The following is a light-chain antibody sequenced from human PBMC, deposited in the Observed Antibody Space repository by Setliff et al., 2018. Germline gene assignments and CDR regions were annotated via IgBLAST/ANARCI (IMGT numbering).Light chain of an antibody. Sequence: QFALAQPASVSGSPGQSITISCTGTSNDIGYYNFVSWYQQYPGKHPKLLIYEVTNRPSGVSNRFSGSKSGNTASLTISRLQTEDEADYYCSSYSSSSTLVVFGGGTKVTVL. V-gene: IGLV2-14*03. CDR2: EVT. CDR1: SNDIGYYNF. CDR3: SSYSSSSTLVV. J-gene: IGLJ2*01.